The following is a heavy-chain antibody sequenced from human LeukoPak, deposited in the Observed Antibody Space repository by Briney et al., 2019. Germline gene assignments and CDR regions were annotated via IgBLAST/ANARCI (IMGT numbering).Heavy chain of an antibody. Sequence: SETLSLTCIVSGGSISGYYWSWIRQPPGKGLEWIGYIYSSGSINYNPSLKSRVAVSIDTSKNQFSLKLSSVTAADTAVYYCAREGTTVTHFDYWGQGTLVTVSS. CDR1: GGSISGYY. D-gene: IGHD4-11*01. CDR2: IYSSGSI. V-gene: IGHV4-59*01. J-gene: IGHJ4*02. CDR3: AREGTTVTHFDY.